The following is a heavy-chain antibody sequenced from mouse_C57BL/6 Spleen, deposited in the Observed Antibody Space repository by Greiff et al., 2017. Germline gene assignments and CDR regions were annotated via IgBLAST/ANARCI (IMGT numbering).Heavy chain of an antibody. Sequence: EVQLPQSGPELVKPGASVKISCTASGYSFTDYNMNWVKQSNGKSLEWIGVINPNYGTTSYNQKFKGKATLTVDQSSSTAYMQLNSLTSEDSAVYYWAGEGNVSMDYWGQGTSVTVSS. CDR2: INPNYGTT. CDR1: GYSFTDYN. CDR3: AGEGNVSMDY. V-gene: IGHV1-39*01. J-gene: IGHJ4*01. D-gene: IGHD2-1*01.